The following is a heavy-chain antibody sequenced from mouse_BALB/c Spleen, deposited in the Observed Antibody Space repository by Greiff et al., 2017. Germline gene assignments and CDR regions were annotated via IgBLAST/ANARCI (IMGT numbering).Heavy chain of an antibody. CDR3: VRAELGGGAMDY. V-gene: IGHV10-1*02. Sequence: EVKLMESGGGLVQPKGSLKLSCAASGFTFNTYAMNWVRQAPGKGLEWVARIRSKSNNYATYYADSVKDRFTISRDDSQSMLYLQMNNLKTEDTAMYYCVRAELGGGAMDYWGQGTSVTVSS. CDR1: GFTFNTYA. J-gene: IGHJ4*01. D-gene: IGHD4-1*01. CDR2: IRSKSNNYAT.